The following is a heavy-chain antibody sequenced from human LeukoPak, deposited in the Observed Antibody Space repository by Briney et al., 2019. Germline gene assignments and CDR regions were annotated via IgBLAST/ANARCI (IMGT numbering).Heavy chain of an antibody. V-gene: IGHV1-69*13. J-gene: IGHJ4*02. Sequence: ASVKVSCKASGGTFSSYAISWVRQAPGQGLEWMGGIIPIFGTANYAQKFQGRVTITADESTTTAYMELSSLRSEDTAVYYCARCDGGDCYYDYWGQGTLVTVSS. D-gene: IGHD2-21*02. CDR1: GGTFSSYA. CDR3: ARCDGGDCYYDY. CDR2: IIPIFGTA.